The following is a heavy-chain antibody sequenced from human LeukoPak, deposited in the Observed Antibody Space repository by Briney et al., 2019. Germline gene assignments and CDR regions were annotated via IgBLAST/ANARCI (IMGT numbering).Heavy chain of an antibody. CDR3: ARGGMTGTADY. CDR1: GFTFSNYW. D-gene: IGHD1-7*01. J-gene: IGHJ4*02. CDR2: IKQDGGET. V-gene: IGHV3-7*01. Sequence: PGGSLRLSCEASGFTFSNYWMTWVRQAPGKGLEWVANIKQDGGETYYVDSVKGRFTLSRDNARNSLYLQMNYLGVDDTAVYYCARGGMTGTADYWGPGTLVTVSS.